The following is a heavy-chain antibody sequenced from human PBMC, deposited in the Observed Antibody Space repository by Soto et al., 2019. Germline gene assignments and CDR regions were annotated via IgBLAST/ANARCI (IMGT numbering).Heavy chain of an antibody. D-gene: IGHD6-13*01. CDR3: ARDRRIAAAGRGYYYGMDV. V-gene: IGHV6-1*01. CDR1: GDSVSSNSAA. J-gene: IGHJ6*02. CDR2: TYYRSKWYN. Sequence: QVQLQQSGPGLVKPSQTLSLTCAISGDSVSSNSAAWNWIRQSPSRGLEWLGRTYYRSKWYNDYALSVKSRITINPDTSKNQFSLQLTSVTPEDTAVYYCARDRRIAAAGRGYYYGMDVWGQGTTVTVSS.